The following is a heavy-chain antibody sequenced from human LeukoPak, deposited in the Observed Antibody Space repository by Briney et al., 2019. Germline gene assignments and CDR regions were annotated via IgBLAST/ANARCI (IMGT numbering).Heavy chain of an antibody. CDR2: IESKTDGGTT. CDR3: TTVTIVATIDY. J-gene: IGHJ4*02. V-gene: IGHV3-15*04. Sequence: GGSLRLSRVPSGFTLRNAWMSCVRQPPAKGLDWVGRIESKTDGGTTDYAAPVKGRFTISRDDSKNTLYLQMNSLKTEDTAVYYCTTVTIVATIDYWGQGTLVTAS. D-gene: IGHD5-12*01. CDR1: GFTLRNAW.